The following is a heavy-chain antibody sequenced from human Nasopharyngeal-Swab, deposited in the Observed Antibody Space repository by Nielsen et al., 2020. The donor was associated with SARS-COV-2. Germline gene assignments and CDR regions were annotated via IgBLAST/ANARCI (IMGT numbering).Heavy chain of an antibody. V-gene: IGHV1-3*01. CDR2: INAGNGNT. Sequence: WVRQAPGQRLEWMGWINAGNGNTKYSQKFQGRVTITRDTSASTAYMELSSLRSEDTAVYYCARAKYCSSTSCLRWGYFDYWGQGTLVTVLL. J-gene: IGHJ4*02. CDR3: ARAKYCSSTSCLRWGYFDY. D-gene: IGHD2-2*01.